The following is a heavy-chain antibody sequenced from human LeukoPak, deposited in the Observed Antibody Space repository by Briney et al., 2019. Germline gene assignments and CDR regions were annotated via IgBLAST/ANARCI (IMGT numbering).Heavy chain of an antibody. Sequence: PGGSLRLSCAASGFTFSDYAMHWVRQAPGKGLEWVAVISYDGSNKYYADSVKGRFTISRDNSKNTLYLQMNSLRAEDTAVYYCARGDCSSTSCYRFDYWGQGTLVTVSS. CDR1: GFTFSDYA. CDR2: ISYDGSNK. CDR3: ARGDCSSTSCYRFDY. V-gene: IGHV3-30*03. D-gene: IGHD2-2*01. J-gene: IGHJ4*02.